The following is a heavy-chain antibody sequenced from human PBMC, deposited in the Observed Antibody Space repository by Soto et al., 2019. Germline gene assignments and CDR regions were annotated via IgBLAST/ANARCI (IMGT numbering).Heavy chain of an antibody. Sequence: GGSLRLSCAASGFTFSGSAMHWVRQASGKGLEWVGRIRSKGNSYATAYAASVKGRFTISRDDSKNTAYLQMNSLKTEDTAVYYCTRLLSDAFDIWGQGTMVTVSS. CDR3: TRLLSDAFDI. CDR1: GFTFSGSA. V-gene: IGHV3-73*01. CDR2: IRSKGNSYAT. J-gene: IGHJ3*02.